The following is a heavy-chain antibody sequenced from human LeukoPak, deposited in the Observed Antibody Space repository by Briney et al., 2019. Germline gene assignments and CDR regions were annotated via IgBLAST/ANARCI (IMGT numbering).Heavy chain of an antibody. Sequence: RSSETLSLTCTVSGGSVSSYYWSWIRQPPGKGLEWIGYIYYSGTTNYNPSLKSRVTISVDTSKNQFSLKLSSVTAADTAVYYCARRGGYSGYGPFDYWGQGTLVTVSS. CDR3: ARRGGYSGYGPFDY. CDR2: IYYSGTT. J-gene: IGHJ4*02. V-gene: IGHV4-59*08. D-gene: IGHD5-12*01. CDR1: GGSVSSYY.